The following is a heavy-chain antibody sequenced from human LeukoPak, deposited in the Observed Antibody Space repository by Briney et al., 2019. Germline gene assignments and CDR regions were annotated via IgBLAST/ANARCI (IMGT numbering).Heavy chain of an antibody. CDR2: TYYRNKWYN. CDR1: GDSVYSNSAA. J-gene: IGHJ4*02. D-gene: IGHD1-14*01. V-gene: IGHV6-1*01. CDR3: ARDWGTYYCDF. Sequence: SLNLSLTCAISGDSVYSNSAAWNWTRQSPSRGLERMGRTYYRNKWYNDYAVSTKSRITTNPDTSKNQFSLQLNSVTPEDTAVYFCARDWGTYYCDFWGQGTLVTVS.